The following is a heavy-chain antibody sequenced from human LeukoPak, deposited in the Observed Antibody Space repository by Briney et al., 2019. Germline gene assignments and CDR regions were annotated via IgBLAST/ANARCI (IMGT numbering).Heavy chain of an antibody. Sequence: ASVEVSCKASGYNFSSYDINWVRQATGQGLEWMGWVNPTSGDTGYAQMFQGRVTITRNTSINTAYMELSSLRSEDSAVYYCARESSYCSDTVCYSSGFDPWGQGTLVTVSS. J-gene: IGHJ5*02. CDR1: GYNFSSYD. V-gene: IGHV1-8*01. D-gene: IGHD2-15*01. CDR2: VNPTSGDT. CDR3: ARESSYCSDTVCYSSGFDP.